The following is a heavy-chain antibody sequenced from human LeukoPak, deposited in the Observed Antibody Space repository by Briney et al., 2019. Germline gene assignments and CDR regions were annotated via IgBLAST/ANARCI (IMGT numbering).Heavy chain of an antibody. Sequence: PAETLSLTCAVYGGSFSGYYWIRIRQPPGKGLEWIGEINHSGSTNYNPSLKSRVTISVDTSKNQFSLKLRSVTAADTAVYYCARLKLERRPLLYYYYYMDVWGKGTTVTISS. J-gene: IGHJ6*03. CDR2: INHSGST. CDR1: GGSFSGYY. CDR3: ARLKLERRPLLYYYYYMDV. D-gene: IGHD1-1*01. V-gene: IGHV4-34*01.